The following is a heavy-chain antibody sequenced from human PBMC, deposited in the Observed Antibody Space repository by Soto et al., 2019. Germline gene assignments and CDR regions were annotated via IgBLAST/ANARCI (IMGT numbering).Heavy chain of an antibody. CDR3: ARSSYPYYFDY. CDR2: IYGEGSDT. V-gene: IGHV3-74*01. Sequence: GGSLRLSCVASGFTFSSKWMHWVRQVPGKGLVWVSLIYGEGSDTWYADSAKGRFTISRDNAKNTLYLQMNSLRVDDTAVYYCARSSYPYYFDYWGQGTPVTVSS. J-gene: IGHJ4*02. D-gene: IGHD3-10*01. CDR1: GFTFSSKW.